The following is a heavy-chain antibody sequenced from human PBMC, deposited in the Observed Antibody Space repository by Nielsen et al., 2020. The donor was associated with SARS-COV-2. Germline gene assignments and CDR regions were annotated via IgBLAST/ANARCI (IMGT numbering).Heavy chain of an antibody. V-gene: IGHV4-38-2*02. CDR2: IYHSGST. Sequence: SETLSLTCTVSGYSISSGYYWGWIRQPPGKGLEWIGSIYHSGSTYYNPSLKSRVTISVDTSKNQFSLKLSSVTAADTAVYYCARDDYYDSSGHYGMDVWGQGTTSPSP. CDR3: ARDDYYDSSGHYGMDV. D-gene: IGHD3-22*01. J-gene: IGHJ6*02. CDR1: GYSISSGYY.